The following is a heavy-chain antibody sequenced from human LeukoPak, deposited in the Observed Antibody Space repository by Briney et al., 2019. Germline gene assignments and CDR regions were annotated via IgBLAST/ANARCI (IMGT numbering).Heavy chain of an antibody. J-gene: IGHJ4*02. D-gene: IGHD4-17*01. V-gene: IGHV1-69-2*01. Sequence: GASVKVSCKASGYTFTDYYMHWVQQDPGKGLEWMGRVDPEDGETIYAEKFQGRVTITADTSTDTAYMELSSLRSEDTAVYYCATGPPTVTTVYWGQGTLVTVSS. CDR3: ATGPPTVTTVY. CDR1: GYTFTDYY. CDR2: VDPEDGET.